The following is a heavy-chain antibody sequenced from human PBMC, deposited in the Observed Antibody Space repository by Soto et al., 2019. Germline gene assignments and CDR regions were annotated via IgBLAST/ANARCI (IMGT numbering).Heavy chain of an antibody. CDR2: IYYSGST. CDR1: GGSISSGDYY. V-gene: IGHV4-30-4*01. CDR3: ARYCSGGSCYEGRSSLFDY. J-gene: IGHJ4*02. Sequence: SETLSLTCTVSGGSISSGDYYRSWIRQPPGKGLEWIGYIYYSGSTYYNPSLKSRVTISVDTSKNQFSLKLSSVTAADTAVYYCARYCSGGSCYEGRSSLFDYWGQGTLVTVSS. D-gene: IGHD2-15*01.